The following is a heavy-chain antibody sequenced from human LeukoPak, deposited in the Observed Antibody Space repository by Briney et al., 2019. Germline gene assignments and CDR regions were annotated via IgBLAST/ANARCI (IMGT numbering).Heavy chain of an antibody. Sequence: GASVKVSCKASGGTFSSYAISWVRQAPGQGLEWMGGIIPIFGTANYAQKFQGRVTITADESTSTAYMELSSLRSEDTAVYYCARHVRSRGSFDYWGQGTLVTVSS. J-gene: IGHJ4*02. D-gene: IGHD5-12*01. CDR2: IIPIFGTA. V-gene: IGHV1-69*13. CDR3: ARHVRSRGSFDY. CDR1: GGTFSSYA.